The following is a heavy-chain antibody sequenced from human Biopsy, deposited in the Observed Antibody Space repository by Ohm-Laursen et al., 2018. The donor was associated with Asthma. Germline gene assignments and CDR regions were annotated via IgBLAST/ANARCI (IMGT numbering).Heavy chain of an antibody. V-gene: IGHV3-48*02. J-gene: IGHJ6*02. D-gene: IGHD3-3*01. Sequence: SLRLSCAASGFTFSSYSMNWVRQAPGKGLEWVSSISSSSSTIYYADSVKGRFTISRDNAKNSLYLQMNSLRDEGTAVYYCARMITIFGVVSRGMDVWGQGTTVTVSS. CDR3: ARMITIFGVVSRGMDV. CDR2: ISSSSSTI. CDR1: GFTFSSYS.